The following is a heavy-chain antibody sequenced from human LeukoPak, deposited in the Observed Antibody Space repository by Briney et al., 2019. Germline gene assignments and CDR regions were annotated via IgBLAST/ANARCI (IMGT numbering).Heavy chain of an antibody. Sequence: SGGSLRLSXAASGFTFDDYAMHWVRQAPGKGLEWLSGISWNSGSIGYADSVKGRFTISRDNAKNSLYLQMNSLRAEDMALYYCAKSGSSWYYFDYWGQGTLVTVSS. CDR2: ISWNSGSI. V-gene: IGHV3-9*03. CDR1: GFTFDDYA. CDR3: AKSGSSWYYFDY. J-gene: IGHJ4*02. D-gene: IGHD6-13*01.